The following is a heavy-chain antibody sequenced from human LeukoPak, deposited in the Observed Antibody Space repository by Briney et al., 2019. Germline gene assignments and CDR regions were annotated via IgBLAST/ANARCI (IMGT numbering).Heavy chain of an antibody. V-gene: IGHV3-21*01. CDR1: GFTLGGYT. CDR3: ARAPRGLYYYYYMDV. Sequence: GGSLRLSCAASGFTLGGYTMNWVRQAPGKGLEWVSSISSGSDYIYYADSVKGRFTISRDNAKNSLYLQMNSLRAEDTAVYYCARAPRGLYYYYYMDVWGKGTTVTVSS. J-gene: IGHJ6*03. CDR2: ISSGSDYI.